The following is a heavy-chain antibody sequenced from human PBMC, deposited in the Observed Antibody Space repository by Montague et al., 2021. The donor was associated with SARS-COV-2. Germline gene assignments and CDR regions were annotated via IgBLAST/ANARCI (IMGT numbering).Heavy chain of an antibody. CDR2: LYSNGAS. D-gene: IGHD2/OR15-2a*01. CDR3: ARVADIRTSSFSEYSFYY. Sequence: SETLSLTCNVSGDSITNHYWSWIRQPPGKGPEWIGFLYSNGASKYDPSLNRRATMSIDTAKSHFSLKLTSVSAADTAVYYCARVADIRTSSFSEYSFYYWGPGAPVTVSS. J-gene: IGHJ4*02. V-gene: IGHV4-59*11. CDR1: GDSITNHY.